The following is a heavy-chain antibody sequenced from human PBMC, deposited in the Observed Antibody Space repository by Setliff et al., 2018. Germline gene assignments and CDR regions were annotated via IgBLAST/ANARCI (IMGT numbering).Heavy chain of an antibody. CDR2: IYTSGST. V-gene: IGHV4-4*07. CDR1: GGSISSYY. J-gene: IGHJ6*03. D-gene: IGHD3-10*01. Sequence: PSETLSLTCTVSGGSISSYYWSWIRQPAGKGLEWIGRIYTSGSTNYNPSLKSRVTMSVDTSKNQFSLKLSSVTAADTAVYYCAREKGNREAPELRGLYYYYMDVWCKGTTVTVSS. CDR3: AREKGNREAPELRGLYYYYMDV.